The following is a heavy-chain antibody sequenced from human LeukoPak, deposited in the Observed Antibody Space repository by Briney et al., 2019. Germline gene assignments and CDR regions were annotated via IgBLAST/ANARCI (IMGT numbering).Heavy chain of an antibody. Sequence: SETLSLTCTVSGGSISSYYWSWIRQHPGKGLEWIGCIYYSGSTYYNPSLKSRVTISVDTSKNQFSLKLSSVTAADTAVYYCARARTTAPTGWFDPWGQGTLVTVSS. J-gene: IGHJ5*02. CDR2: IYYSGST. V-gene: IGHV4-59*06. CDR3: ARARTTAPTGWFDP. CDR1: GGSISSYY. D-gene: IGHD4-11*01.